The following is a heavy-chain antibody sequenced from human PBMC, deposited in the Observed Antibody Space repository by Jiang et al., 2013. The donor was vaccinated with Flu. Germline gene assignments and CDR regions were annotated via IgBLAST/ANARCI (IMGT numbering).Heavy chain of an antibody. CDR3: ARLQVAASLTYDY. J-gene: IGHJ4*02. V-gene: IGHV4-4*02. CDR2: IYHSGRT. D-gene: IGHD6-13*01. Sequence: GSGLVKPSGTLSLTCLVSGDSISSRNWWSWVRQSPARGLEWIGEIYHSGRTNYNPSLKSRVTMSVDKSSSQFSLKLSSVTAADTAVYYCARLQVAASLTYDYWGQGMQVTVSS. CDR1: GDSISSRNW.